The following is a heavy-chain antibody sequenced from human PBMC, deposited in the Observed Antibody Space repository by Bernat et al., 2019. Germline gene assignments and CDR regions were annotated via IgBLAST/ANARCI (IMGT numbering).Heavy chain of an antibody. CDR3: ARGANRAFDI. J-gene: IGHJ3*02. V-gene: IGHV3-53*01. Sequence: EVQLVESGGGLIQPGGSLRLSCAASGFIVSSNYMTWVRQAPGKGLEWVSVLYSGGTLYYADSVKGRFTISRDNSKNTLYLQMNSLRAEDTAVYYCARGANRAFDIWGQGTMVTVSS. D-gene: IGHD2/OR15-2a*01. CDR1: GFIVSSNY. CDR2: LYSGGTL.